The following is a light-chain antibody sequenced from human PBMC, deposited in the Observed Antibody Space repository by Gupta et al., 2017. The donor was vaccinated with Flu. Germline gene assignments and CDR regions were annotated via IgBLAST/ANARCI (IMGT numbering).Light chain of an antibody. Sequence: QSVLTQPPSVSGAQGQRVPISCTWTSSNTGAGYAVHWYQFVPGTAPKLLIYTNDIRPSGVPDRFSGSRSGASASLAISGLQAEDEADYYCQSFDTGLGGSVFGGGTKLTVL. V-gene: IGLV1-40*01. CDR3: QSFDTGLGGSV. CDR1: SSNTGAGYA. J-gene: IGLJ3*02. CDR2: TND.